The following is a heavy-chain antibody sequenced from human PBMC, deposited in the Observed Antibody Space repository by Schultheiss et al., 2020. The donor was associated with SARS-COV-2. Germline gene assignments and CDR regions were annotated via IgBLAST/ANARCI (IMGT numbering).Heavy chain of an antibody. CDR2: FDPEDGET. CDR1: GYTLTELS. V-gene: IGHV1-24*01. J-gene: IGHJ4*02. Sequence: ASVKVSCKVSGYTLTELSMHWVRQAPGKGLEWMGGFDPEDGETIYAQKFQGRVTITRDTSASTAYMELSRLRSDDTAVYYCARGPLGIAAAGTSHYWGQGTLVTVSS. CDR3: ARGPLGIAAAGTSHY. D-gene: IGHD6-13*01.